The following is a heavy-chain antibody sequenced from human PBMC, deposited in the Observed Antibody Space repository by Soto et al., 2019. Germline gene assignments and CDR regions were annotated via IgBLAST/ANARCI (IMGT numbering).Heavy chain of an antibody. CDR3: ATATVPGSAFDY. V-gene: IGHV4-4*02. CDR2: VFHSGST. D-gene: IGHD6-19*01. CDR1: GGSISSSNW. J-gene: IGHJ4*02. Sequence: QVQLQESGPGLVKPSGTLSLTCAVSGGSISSSNWWTWVRQPPGTGLEWIGEVFHSGSTNYKSYLKSRVSISVDKSKNQISLKLSSVIAADTAVHYCATATVPGSAFDYWGQGTLATVS.